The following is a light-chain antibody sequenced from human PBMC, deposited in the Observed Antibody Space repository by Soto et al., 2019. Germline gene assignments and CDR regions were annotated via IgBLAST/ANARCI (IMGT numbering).Light chain of an antibody. CDR3: QQHSNWPPLT. CDR2: SAS. J-gene: IGKJ4*01. CDR1: QSVSSN. V-gene: IGKV3-15*01. Sequence: EIVLTQSPATLSVSPGERATLSCRASQSVSSNLAWYLQKPGQAPRLLIYSASIRATGIPARFSGSGSGTEFTLTISSLQSEDFAVYYCQQHSNWPPLTFGGGTKVEIK.